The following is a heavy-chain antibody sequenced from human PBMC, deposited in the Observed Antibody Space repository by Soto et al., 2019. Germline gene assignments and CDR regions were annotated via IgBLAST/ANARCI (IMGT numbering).Heavy chain of an antibody. CDR1: GFTVSSNY. Sequence: GGSLRLSCAASGFTVSSNYMSWVRQAPGKGLEWVSVIYSGGSTYYADSVKGRFTISRDNSKNTLYLQMNSLRAEDTAVYYCTRWGGSSSSWGPRVYYYYGMDVWGQGTTVTVSS. J-gene: IGHJ6*02. CDR2: IYSGGST. CDR3: TRWGGSSSSWGPRVYYYYGMDV. D-gene: IGHD6-13*01. V-gene: IGHV3-53*01.